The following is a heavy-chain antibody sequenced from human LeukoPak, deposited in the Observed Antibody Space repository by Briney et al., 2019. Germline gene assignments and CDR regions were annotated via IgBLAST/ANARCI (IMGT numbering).Heavy chain of an antibody. Sequence: SETLSLTCAVSGGSISSGGHSWSWIRQPPGKGLEWIGYIYYSGSTNYNPSLKSRVTISVDTSKNQFSLKLSSVTAADTAVYYCARGILDYDFWSGYYANDAFDIWGQGTMVTVSS. CDR3: ARGILDYDFWSGYYANDAFDI. J-gene: IGHJ3*02. CDR2: IYYSGST. V-gene: IGHV4-61*08. CDR1: GGSISSGGHS. D-gene: IGHD3-3*01.